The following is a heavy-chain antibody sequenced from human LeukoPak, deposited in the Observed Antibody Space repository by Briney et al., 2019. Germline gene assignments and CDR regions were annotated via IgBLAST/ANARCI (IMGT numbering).Heavy chain of an antibody. D-gene: IGHD6-13*01. Sequence: SETLSLTCAVYGGSFSGYYWSWLRQPPGKGLEWIGEINHSGSTNYNPSLKSRVTISVDTSKNQFSLKMSSVTAADTAVYYCARANQQLDAFDIWGQGTMVTVSS. J-gene: IGHJ3*02. V-gene: IGHV4-34*01. CDR3: ARANQQLDAFDI. CDR2: INHSGST. CDR1: GGSFSGYY.